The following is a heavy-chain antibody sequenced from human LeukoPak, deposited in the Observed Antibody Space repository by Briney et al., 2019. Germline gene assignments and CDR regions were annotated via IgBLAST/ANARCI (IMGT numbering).Heavy chain of an antibody. D-gene: IGHD1-7*01. V-gene: IGHV3-11*04. J-gene: IGHJ4*02. CDR2: ISSSGSSI. CDR3: ARANTNWNYEGPLGY. CDR1: GFTFSDYY. Sequence: GGSLRLPCAASGFTFSDYYMSWIRQAPGKGLEWVSYISSSGSSIYYADSVKGRFTISRDNAKNSLYLQVNSLRAEDTAVYYCARANTNWNYEGPLGYWGQGTLDTVSS.